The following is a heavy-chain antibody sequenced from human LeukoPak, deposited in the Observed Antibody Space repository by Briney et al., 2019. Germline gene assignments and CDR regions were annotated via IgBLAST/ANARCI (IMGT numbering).Heavy chain of an antibody. D-gene: IGHD4-11*01. CDR2: IIPILGIA. CDR3: ARFNYFWFDP. Sequence: SVKVSCKASGGTFSSYAISWVRQAPGQGLEWMGRIIPILGIANYAQKFQGRVTVTADKSTSTAYMELSSLRSEDTAVYYCARFNYFWFDPWGQGTLVTVSS. V-gene: IGHV1-69*04. J-gene: IGHJ5*02. CDR1: GGTFSSYA.